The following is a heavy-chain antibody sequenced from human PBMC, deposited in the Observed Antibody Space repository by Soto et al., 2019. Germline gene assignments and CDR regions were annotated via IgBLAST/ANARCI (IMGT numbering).Heavy chain of an antibody. CDR2: IWYDGSNK. D-gene: IGHD2-15*01. CDR3: ARDQRYCSGGSCTISGYFDY. CDR1: GFTFKSYG. Sequence: GWSLRLSRAASGFTFKSYGMHGARQAPGKGLEWVAVIWYDGSNKYYADSVKGRFTISRDNSKNTLYLQMNSLRAEDTAVYYCARDQRYCSGGSCTISGYFDYWGQGTLVTVSS. J-gene: IGHJ4*02. V-gene: IGHV3-33*01.